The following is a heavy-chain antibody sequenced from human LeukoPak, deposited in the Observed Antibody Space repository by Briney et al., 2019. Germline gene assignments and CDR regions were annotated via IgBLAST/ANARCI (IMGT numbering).Heavy chain of an antibody. V-gene: IGHV3-15*01. CDR2: IKKKIDGGTT. D-gene: IGHD3-16*01. Sequence: GGSLRLSCAVSGLTFSNAWMTWVRQPPGKGLEWVGRIKKKIDGGTTDYAAPVKGRFTISRDDSKNMLYLQMNSLKIEDTAVYYCTTWGPMEGTPNLDFWGQGSLVTVSS. CDR1: GLTFSNAW. J-gene: IGHJ4*02. CDR3: TTWGPMEGTPNLDF.